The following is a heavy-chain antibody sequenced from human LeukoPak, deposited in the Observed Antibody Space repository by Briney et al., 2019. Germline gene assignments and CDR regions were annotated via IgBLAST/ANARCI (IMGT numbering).Heavy chain of an antibody. CDR1: GGSISSSSYY. CDR2: IYYSGST. V-gene: IGHV4-39*07. CDR3: ARDWGDGYNAFDY. Sequence: SETLSLTRTVSGGSISSSSYYWGWIRQPPGKGLEWIGSIYYSGSTYYNPSLKSRVTISVDTSKNQFSLKLSSVTAADTAVYYCARDWGDGYNAFDYWGQGTLVTVSS. D-gene: IGHD5-24*01. J-gene: IGHJ4*02.